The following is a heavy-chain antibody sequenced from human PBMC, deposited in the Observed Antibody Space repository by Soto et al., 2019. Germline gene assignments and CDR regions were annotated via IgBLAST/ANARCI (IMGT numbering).Heavy chain of an antibody. Sequence: GSLRLSCAASGFTVSSNYMSWVRQAPGKGLEWVSVIYSGGSTYYADSVKGRFTISRDNSKNTLYLQMNSLRAEDTAVYYCAREFYDSSGYYYDYWGQGTLVTVSS. V-gene: IGHV3-53*01. CDR3: AREFYDSSGYYYDY. D-gene: IGHD3-22*01. CDR2: IYSGGST. CDR1: GFTVSSNY. J-gene: IGHJ4*02.